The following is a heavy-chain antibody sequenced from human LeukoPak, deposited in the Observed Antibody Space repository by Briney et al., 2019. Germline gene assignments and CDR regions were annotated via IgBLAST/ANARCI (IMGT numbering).Heavy chain of an antibody. CDR3: AKDLTLVLLWFGELDY. J-gene: IGHJ4*02. CDR1: GFTFSSYA. Sequence: GGSLRLSCAASGFTFSSYAMSCVRQAPGKGLEWVSAISGSGGSTYYADSVKGRFTISRDNSKNTLYLQMNSLRAEDTAVYYCAKDLTLVLLWFGELDYWGQGTLVTVSS. CDR2: ISGSGGST. D-gene: IGHD3-10*01. V-gene: IGHV3-23*01.